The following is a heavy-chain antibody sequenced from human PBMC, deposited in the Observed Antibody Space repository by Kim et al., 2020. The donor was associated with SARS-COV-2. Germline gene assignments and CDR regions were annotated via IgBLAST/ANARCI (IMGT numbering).Heavy chain of an antibody. CDR1: GYTLTELS. CDR2: FDPEDGET. Sequence: SVKVSCKVSGYTLTELSMHWVRQAPGKGLEWMGGFDPEDGETIYAQKFQGRVTMTEDTSTDTAYMELSSLRSEDTAVYYCATTVDTAMVRPLDYWGQGTLVTVSS. D-gene: IGHD5-18*01. J-gene: IGHJ4*02. CDR3: ATTVDTAMVRPLDY. V-gene: IGHV1-24*01.